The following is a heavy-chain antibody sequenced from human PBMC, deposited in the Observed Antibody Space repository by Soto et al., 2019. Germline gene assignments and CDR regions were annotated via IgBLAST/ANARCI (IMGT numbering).Heavy chain of an antibody. D-gene: IGHD6-19*01. Sequence: QVQLQQSGAGLLKPSETLSLTCDVYGGSVSGYIWTWIRQTPGKGLQWIGQINHSGSANYNPSLKSRVTISVHTANSQFSLELSSVTAADTAVYYCARGLIPVSQYSGGWYYFDSWGQGTQVTVSS. CDR2: INHSGSA. J-gene: IGHJ4*02. CDR1: GGSVSGYI. CDR3: ARGLIPVSQYSGGWYYFDS. V-gene: IGHV4-34*01.